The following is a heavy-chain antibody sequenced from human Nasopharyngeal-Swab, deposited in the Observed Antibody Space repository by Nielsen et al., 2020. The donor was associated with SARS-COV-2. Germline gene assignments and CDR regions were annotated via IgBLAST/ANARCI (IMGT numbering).Heavy chain of an antibody. CDR2: FDPYDGDT. D-gene: IGHD6-19*01. CDR3: ATGAAVAGTPISYYYYYGMDV. J-gene: IGHJ6*02. V-gene: IGHV1-24*01. Sequence: ASVKVSCKASGYTFTSYAMNWVRQAPGKGLEWMGGFDPYDGDTIYAQKFQGRVTMTEDTSTDTAYMELSSLRSEDTAVYYCATGAAVAGTPISYYYYYGMDVWGQGTTVTVSS. CDR1: GYTFTSYA.